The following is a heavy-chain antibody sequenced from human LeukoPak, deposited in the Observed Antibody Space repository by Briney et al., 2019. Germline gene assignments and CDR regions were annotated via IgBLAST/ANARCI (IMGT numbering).Heavy chain of an antibody. V-gene: IGHV1-18*01. D-gene: IGHD5-24*01. J-gene: IGHJ4*02. Sequence: VXVSXKASGYTFTXYGISWVRQAPGQGLEWMGWISAYNGNTNYAQKLQGRVTMTTDTSTSTAYMELSSLRSEDTAVYYCARLRGVRDKGVMATMGFDYWGQGTLVTVSS. CDR1: GYTFTXYG. CDR2: ISAYNGNT. CDR3: ARLRGVRDKGVMATMGFDY.